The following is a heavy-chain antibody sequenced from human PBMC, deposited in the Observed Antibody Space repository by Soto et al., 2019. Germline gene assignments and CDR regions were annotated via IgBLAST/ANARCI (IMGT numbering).Heavy chain of an antibody. D-gene: IGHD2-21*01. Sequence: QITLKESGPTLVKPTQPLTLTCTFSGFSLSTTGVGVGWIRQPPGKALEWLALIYWDDDKRYNPSLKSRLTITKDTSKNQVVLTMTHMDPVDTATYYCVQSRCGGDCLQSYSSHSYYGLDVWGQGTTVTVSS. CDR1: GFSLSTTGVG. CDR2: IYWDDDK. V-gene: IGHV2-5*02. CDR3: VQSRCGGDCLQSYSSHSYYGLDV. J-gene: IGHJ6*02.